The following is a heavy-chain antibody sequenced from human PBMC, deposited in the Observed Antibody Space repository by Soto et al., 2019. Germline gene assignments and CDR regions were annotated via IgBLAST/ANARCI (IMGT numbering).Heavy chain of an antibody. Sequence: PSETLSLTCAVYGGSFSGYYWSWIRQPPGKGLEWIGEINHSGSTNYNPSLKGRVTISVDTSKNQFSLKLSSVTAADTAVYYCARDCTNGVCYAFDDWGQGTLVTVSS. D-gene: IGHD2-8*01. V-gene: IGHV4-34*01. CDR1: GGSFSGYY. CDR3: ARDCTNGVCYAFDD. CDR2: INHSGST. J-gene: IGHJ4*02.